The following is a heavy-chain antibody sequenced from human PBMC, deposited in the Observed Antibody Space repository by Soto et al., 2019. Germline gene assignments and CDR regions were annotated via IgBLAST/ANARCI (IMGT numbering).Heavy chain of an antibody. J-gene: IGHJ5*02. Sequence: PSETLSLTCTVSGGSISSYSWSWIRQPPGKGLEWIGYIYYSGSTNYNPSLKSRVTISVDTSKNQFSLKLSSVTAADTAVYYCARVVVVVPAAVGVISWFDPWGEGTLVTVSS. CDR2: IYYSGST. V-gene: IGHV4-59*01. D-gene: IGHD2-2*01. CDR1: GGSISSYS. CDR3: ARVVVVVPAAVGVISWFDP.